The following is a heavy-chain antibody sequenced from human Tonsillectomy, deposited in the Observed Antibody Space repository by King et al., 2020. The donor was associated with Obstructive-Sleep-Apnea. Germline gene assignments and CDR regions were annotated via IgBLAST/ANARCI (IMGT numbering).Heavy chain of an antibody. D-gene: IGHD3-22*01. V-gene: IGHV5-10-1*01. J-gene: IGHJ4*02. CDR1: GYSFTSYW. CDR2: LDPSDSYT. CDR3: AREYYDSSGYYF. Sequence: QLVQSGAEVKKPGESLRISCKGSGYSFTSYWISWVRQMPGKGLEWMGRLDPSDSYTNYNRSFQGNVTISADKSIRTAYLQWSSLKASDSAMYYCAREYYDSSGYYFWGQGPLVTVSS.